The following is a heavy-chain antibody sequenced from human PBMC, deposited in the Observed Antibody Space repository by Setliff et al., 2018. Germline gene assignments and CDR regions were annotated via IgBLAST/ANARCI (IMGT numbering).Heavy chain of an antibody. CDR1: GYTFTGYY. V-gene: IGHV1-2*02. CDR2: INPKSGGA. Sequence: VASVKVSCKASGYTFTGYYMNWVRQAPGQRPEWMGWINPKSGGANYAQNFQDRITMTRDTSISTVYMELTRLRFDDTAVYYCAAYLGSDPMSNWFDLWGQGTLVTVSS. CDR3: AAYLGSDPMSNWFDL. D-gene: IGHD5-12*01. J-gene: IGHJ5*02.